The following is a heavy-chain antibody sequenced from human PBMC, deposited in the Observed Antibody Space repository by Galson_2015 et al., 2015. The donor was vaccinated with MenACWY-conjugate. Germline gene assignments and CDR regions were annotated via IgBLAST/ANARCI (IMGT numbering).Heavy chain of an antibody. V-gene: IGHV3-23*01. CDR1: GFTFSSYA. CDR3: AKDRGGFPRNIFDY. CDR2: IGGSGYRT. J-gene: IGHJ4*02. D-gene: IGHD2/OR15-2a*01. Sequence: SLRLSCAASGFTFSSYAMTWVRQAPGKGLEWVSAIGGSGYRTYNSDSVKGLFTISRDNSKNTLYLQMNSLRAEDTAVYYCAKDRGGFPRNIFDYWGQGTLVTVSS.